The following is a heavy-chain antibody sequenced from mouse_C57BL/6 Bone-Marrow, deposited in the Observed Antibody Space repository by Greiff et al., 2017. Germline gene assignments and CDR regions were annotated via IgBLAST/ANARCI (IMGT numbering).Heavy chain of an antibody. CDR1: GFTFSSYG. CDR2: ISSGGSYT. Sequence: EVQRVESGGDLVKPGGSLKLSCAASGFTFSSYGMSWVRPTPDKRLEWVATISSGGSYTSYPDSVKGRFTISRDNAKNTSYLQLSRLKSEDTAMYYCARRGRGAWFAYWGQGTLVTVSA. CDR3: ARRGRGAWFAY. J-gene: IGHJ3*01. V-gene: IGHV5-6*01.